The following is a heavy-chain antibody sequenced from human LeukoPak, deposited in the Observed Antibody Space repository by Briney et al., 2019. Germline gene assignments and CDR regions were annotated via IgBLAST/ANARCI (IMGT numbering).Heavy chain of an antibody. Sequence: PGGSLRLSCAASGFTVSSNYMSWVRQAPGKGLEWVAFIPYDGSNKYYADSVKGRFTISRDNSKNTVSLQMNSLRGEDTAVYYCAKGHDYDAAFDYWGQGTLVTVSS. CDR2: IPYDGSNK. J-gene: IGHJ4*02. D-gene: IGHD4-17*01. V-gene: IGHV3-30*02. CDR3: AKGHDYDAAFDY. CDR1: GFTVSSNY.